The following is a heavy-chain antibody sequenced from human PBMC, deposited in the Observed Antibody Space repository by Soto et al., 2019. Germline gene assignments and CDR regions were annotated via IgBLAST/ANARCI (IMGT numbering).Heavy chain of an antibody. V-gene: IGHV5-51*01. J-gene: IGHJ6*02. CDR1: GYSFTSYW. Sequence: PGESLKISCNGSGYSFTSYWICWVRQMPGKGLEWMGIIYPGDSDTRYSPSFQGQVTISADKSISTAYLQWSSLKASDTAMYYCARRSRGSSSHYGMDVWGQGTTVTVSS. CDR2: IYPGDSDT. D-gene: IGHD6-6*01. CDR3: ARRSRGSSSHYGMDV.